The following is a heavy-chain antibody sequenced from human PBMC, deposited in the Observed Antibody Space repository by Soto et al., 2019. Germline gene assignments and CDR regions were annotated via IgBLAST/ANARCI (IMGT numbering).Heavy chain of an antibody. CDR1: VYTFTSYG. J-gene: IGHJ6*02. D-gene: IGHD3-10*01. Sequence: GXSVKVSCKASVYTFTSYGISWVRQAPGQGLEWMGWISAYNGNTNYAQKLQGRVTMTTDTSTSTAYMELRSLRSDDTAVYYCARDLASGIAKKYYYYYYYGMDVWGQGTTVTVSS. CDR3: ARDLASGIAKKYYYYYYYGMDV. CDR2: ISAYNGNT. V-gene: IGHV1-18*04.